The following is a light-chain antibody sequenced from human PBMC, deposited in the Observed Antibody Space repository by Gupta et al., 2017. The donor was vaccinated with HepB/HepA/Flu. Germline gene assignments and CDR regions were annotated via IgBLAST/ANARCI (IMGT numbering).Light chain of an antibody. CDR2: GAS. J-gene: IGKJ1*01. V-gene: IGKV3-15*01. CDR3: QEDNNWPKT. Sequence: EIVMTQSPATLSVSPGERATLSCRASQSVSSNLDWFQQKPGQAPRLLIYGASTRATGIPARFSGSGSGTXFTLTIXSLQSEDFAVYYCQEDNNWPKTFGXGTKVEIK. CDR1: QSVSSN.